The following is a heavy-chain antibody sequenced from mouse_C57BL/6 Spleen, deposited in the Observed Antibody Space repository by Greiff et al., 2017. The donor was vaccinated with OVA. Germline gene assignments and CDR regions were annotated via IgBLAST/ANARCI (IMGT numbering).Heavy chain of an antibody. D-gene: IGHD1-1*01. CDR2: IDPSDSYT. CDR3: TISITTVVVDYFDY. CDR1: GYTFTSYW. Sequence: VQLQQPGAELVMPGASVKLSCKASGYTFTSYWMHWVKQRPGQGLEWIGEIDPSDSYTNYNQKLKGKSTLTVEKSSSTAYMQLIILTSYNSSVYYSTISITTVVVDYFDYWGQGTTLTVSS. V-gene: IGHV1-69*01. J-gene: IGHJ2*01.